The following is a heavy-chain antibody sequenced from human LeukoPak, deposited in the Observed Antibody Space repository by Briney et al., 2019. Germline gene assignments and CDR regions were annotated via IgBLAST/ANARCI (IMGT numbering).Heavy chain of an antibody. CDR2: INHSGST. J-gene: IGHJ6*02. D-gene: IGHD3-10*01. CDR1: GGSFSGYY. CDR3: ARAKNYYGSGSYYNKASYGMDV. V-gene: IGHV4-34*01. Sequence: SETLSLTCAVYGGSFSGYYWSWIRQPPGKGLEWIGEINHSGSTNYNPSLKSRVTISVDTSKNQFSLKLSSVTAADTAVYYCARAKNYYGSGSYYNKASYGMDVWGQGTTVTVSS.